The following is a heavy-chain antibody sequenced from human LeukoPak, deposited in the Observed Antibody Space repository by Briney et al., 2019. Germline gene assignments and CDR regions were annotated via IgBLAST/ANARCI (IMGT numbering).Heavy chain of an antibody. D-gene: IGHD3-22*01. J-gene: IGHJ5*02. V-gene: IGHV3-21*01. CDR2: ISSSSSYI. Sequence: GGSLRLSCAASGFTLSSYSMDWVRQAPGKGLEWVASISSSSSYIYYADSVKGRFTISRDNAKNSLYLQMNSLRAEDTAVYYCARERQLGYYYDSNGWFDPWGQGTLVTVSS. CDR1: GFTLSSYS. CDR3: ARERQLGYYYDSNGWFDP.